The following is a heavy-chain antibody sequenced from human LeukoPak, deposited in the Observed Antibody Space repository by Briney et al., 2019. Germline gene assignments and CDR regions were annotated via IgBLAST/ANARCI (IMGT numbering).Heavy chain of an antibody. CDR3: ARGPGDLDASDI. CDR1: GFTFTSYW. Sequence: GGSLRLSCEASGFTFTSYWMSWVRQAPGKGPEWVAHIKENGNEQYYADSVKGRFTISRDNVKQSLGLQMNSLRVEDTAVYYCARGPGDLDASDIWGQGTMVTVSS. V-gene: IGHV3-7*01. CDR2: IKENGNEQ. J-gene: IGHJ3*02. D-gene: IGHD1-14*01.